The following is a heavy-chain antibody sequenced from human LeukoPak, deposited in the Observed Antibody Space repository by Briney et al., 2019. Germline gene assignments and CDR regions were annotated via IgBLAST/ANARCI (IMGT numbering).Heavy chain of an antibody. Sequence: KPSETLSLTCAVYGGSFSGYYWSWIRQPPGKGLEWIGEINHSGSTNYNPSLKSRVTISVDTSKNQFSLKLSSVTAADMAVYYCARGLGQPYYYYYYMDVWGKGTTVTVSS. D-gene: IGHD6-13*01. CDR2: INHSGST. CDR3: ARGLGQPYYYYYYMDV. V-gene: IGHV4-34*01. J-gene: IGHJ6*03. CDR1: GGSFSGYY.